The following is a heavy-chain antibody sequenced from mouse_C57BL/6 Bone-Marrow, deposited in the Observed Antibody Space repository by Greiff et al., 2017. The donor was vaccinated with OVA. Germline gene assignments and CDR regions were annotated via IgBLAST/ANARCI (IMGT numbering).Heavy chain of an antibody. CDR1: GYTFTDYN. Sequence: VQLQQSGPELVKPGASVKIPCKASGYTFTDYNMDWVKQSHGKRLEWIGDINPNNGGTIYNQKFKGKATLTVDKSSSTAYMELRSLTSEDTAVYYCAREGFLYWYFDVWGTGTTVTVSS. CDR2: INPNNGGT. CDR3: AREGFLYWYFDV. V-gene: IGHV1-18*01. J-gene: IGHJ1*03.